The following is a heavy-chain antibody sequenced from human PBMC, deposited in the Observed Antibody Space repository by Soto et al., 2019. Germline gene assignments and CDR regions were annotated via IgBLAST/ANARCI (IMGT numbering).Heavy chain of an antibody. CDR1: GYTFTSYG. V-gene: IGHV1-18*01. J-gene: IGHJ5*02. Sequence: ASVKVSCKASGYTFTSYGISWVRQAPGQGLEWMGWISAYNGNTNYAQKLQGRVTMTTDKSTSTAYMELRSLRSEDTAVYYCPRDLGITGTTHGPIWFEPWGQGTLVT. CDR3: PRDLGITGTTHGPIWFEP. D-gene: IGHD1-20*01. CDR2: ISAYNGNT.